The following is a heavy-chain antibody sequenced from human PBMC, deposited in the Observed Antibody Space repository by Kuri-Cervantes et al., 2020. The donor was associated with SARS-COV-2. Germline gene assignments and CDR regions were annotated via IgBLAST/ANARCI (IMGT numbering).Heavy chain of an antibody. CDR3: AKGPYYDLWSGYYTTGLFDYYGMDV. Sequence: GGSLRLSCAASGFTFSSYAMSWVRQAPGKGLEWVSAISGSGGSTYYADSAKGRFTISRDNSKNTLYLQMNSLRAEDTAVYYCAKGPYYDLWSGYYTTGLFDYYGMDVWGQGTTVTVSS. CDR1: GFTFSSYA. V-gene: IGHV3-23*01. D-gene: IGHD3-3*01. CDR2: ISGSGGST. J-gene: IGHJ6*02.